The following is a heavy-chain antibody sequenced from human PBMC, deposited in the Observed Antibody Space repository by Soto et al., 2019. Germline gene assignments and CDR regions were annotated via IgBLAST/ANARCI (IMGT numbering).Heavy chain of an antibody. V-gene: IGHV4-39*01. CDR1: GGSISSSSYY. CDR3: TGSALYYYSVMAV. CDR2: IYYSGST. J-gene: IGHJ6*02. Sequence: SETLSLTCTVSGGSISSSSYYWGWIRQPPGKGLEWIGSIYYSGSTYYNPSLKSRVTISVDTSKNQFSLKLSSVTAAGTAVYYCTGSALYYYSVMAVWGHGTTVPVSS.